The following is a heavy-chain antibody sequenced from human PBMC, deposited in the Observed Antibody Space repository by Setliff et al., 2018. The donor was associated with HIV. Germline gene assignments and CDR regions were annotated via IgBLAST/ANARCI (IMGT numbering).Heavy chain of an antibody. J-gene: IGHJ4*02. CDR1: GFTFKHYY. CDR2: VDPADGET. CDR3: ARVKTGDPLYFDH. D-gene: IGHD7-27*01. Sequence: ASVKVSCKASGFTFKHYYIYWVQQAPGKGLKWMGRVDPADGETIYAEQFKDRVTITADMSTHTDYMELSSLKSEDMAVYYCARVKTGDPLYFDHWGQGTQVTVSS. V-gene: IGHV1-69-2*01.